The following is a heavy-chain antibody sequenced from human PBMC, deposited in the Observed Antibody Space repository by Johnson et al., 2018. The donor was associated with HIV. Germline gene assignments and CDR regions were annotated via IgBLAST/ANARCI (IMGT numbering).Heavy chain of an antibody. CDR1: GFTFSSYW. V-gene: IGHV3-7*03. D-gene: IGHD1-7*01. Sequence: VQLVESGGGLVQPGGSLRLSCAASGFTFSSYWMSWVRQAPGKGLEWVANIKQDGSEKYYVDSVKGRFTISRDNAKKSLYLQINSLRTEDTAVYYCARENYRRRDAFDVWGQGTVVIVSS. CDR2: IKQDGSEK. CDR3: ARENYRRRDAFDV. J-gene: IGHJ3*01.